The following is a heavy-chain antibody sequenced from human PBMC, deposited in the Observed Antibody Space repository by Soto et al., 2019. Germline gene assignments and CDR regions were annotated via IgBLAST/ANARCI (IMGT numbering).Heavy chain of an antibody. V-gene: IGHV1-69*01. D-gene: IGHD4-17*01. CDR1: GDTFSSYT. CDR2: IIPIFGTA. J-gene: IGHJ4*02. Sequence: QVQLVQSGAEVKKPGSSVKVSCKASGDTFSSYTISWVRQAPGQGLEWMGGIIPIFGTANYPQKFQGRVTNTADESTSTAYMEPRSPRSDDTAVYFCARGGGRYGDYFDYWGQGTLVTVSS. CDR3: ARGGGRYGDYFDY.